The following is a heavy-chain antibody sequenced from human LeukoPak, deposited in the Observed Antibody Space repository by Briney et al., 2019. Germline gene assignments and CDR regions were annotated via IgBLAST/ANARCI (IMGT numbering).Heavy chain of an antibody. CDR3: AREEALGSGSFDY. CDR1: GVSISSYY. CDR2: IYTSGST. J-gene: IGHJ4*02. D-gene: IGHD1-26*01. Sequence: SETLSLTCTVSGVSISSYYWSWIRQPAGRGLEWIGRIYTSGSTNYNPSPKSRVTMSVDTSKNQFSLKLSSVTAADTAVYYCAREEALGSGSFDYWGQGTLVTVSS. V-gene: IGHV4-4*07.